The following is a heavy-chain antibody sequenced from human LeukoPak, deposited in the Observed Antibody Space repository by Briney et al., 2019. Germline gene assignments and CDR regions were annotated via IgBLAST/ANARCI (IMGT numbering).Heavy chain of an antibody. CDR3: ARCGDYETWFDP. CDR2: INPNSGGT. CDR1: GGTFSSYA. D-gene: IGHD4-17*01. Sequence: ASVKVSCKASGGTFSSYAISWVRQAPGQGLEWMGWINPNSGGTNYAQKFQGRVTMTRDTSISTAYMELSRLRSDDTAVYYCARCGDYETWFDPWGQGTLVTVSS. J-gene: IGHJ5*02. V-gene: IGHV1-2*02.